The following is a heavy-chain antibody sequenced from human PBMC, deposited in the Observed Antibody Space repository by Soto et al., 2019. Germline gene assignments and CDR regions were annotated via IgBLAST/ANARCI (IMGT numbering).Heavy chain of an antibody. D-gene: IGHD3-10*01. CDR3: ARVGTYYGSGSPYYSDY. Sequence: EVQLVESGGGLVKPGGSLRLSCAGSGFSFRSYSMNWVRQVPGKGLEWVSSISSSSSYINYADSMKGRFTISRDNAKNSLYLQMNSLRAEDTAMYYCARVGTYYGSGSPYYSDYWGQGTLVTVSS. V-gene: IGHV3-21*01. CDR1: GFSFRSYS. CDR2: ISSSSSYI. J-gene: IGHJ4*02.